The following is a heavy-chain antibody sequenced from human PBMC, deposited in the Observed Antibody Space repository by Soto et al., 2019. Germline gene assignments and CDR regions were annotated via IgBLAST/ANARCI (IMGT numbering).Heavy chain of an antibody. J-gene: IGHJ4*02. CDR3: ARALYYGGSFDC. D-gene: IGHD4-17*01. CDR1: GFIFSSYW. Sequence: EVHLVESGGGLVQPGGSLRLSCAASGFIFSSYWMSWVRQAPGRGLEWVANIKEDGSEMYYVDSVRGRFTISRDHAKNLLYLQMNSLGVEDTAVYYCARALYYGGSFDCWGRGTLVTVSS. CDR2: IKEDGSEM. V-gene: IGHV3-7*01.